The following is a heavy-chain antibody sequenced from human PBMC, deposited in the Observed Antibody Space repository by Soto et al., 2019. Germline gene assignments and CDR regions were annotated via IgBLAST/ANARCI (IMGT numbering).Heavy chain of an antibody. CDR1: GFTFSSYA. Sequence: AGGSLRLSCAASGFTFSSYAMSWVRQAPGKGLEWVSAISGSGGSTYYADSVKGRFTISRDNSKNTLYLQMNSLRAEDTAVYYCAKDPGYSSGWQYYGMDVWGQGTTVTVSS. J-gene: IGHJ6*02. V-gene: IGHV3-23*01. CDR3: AKDPGYSSGWQYYGMDV. CDR2: ISGSGGST. D-gene: IGHD6-19*01.